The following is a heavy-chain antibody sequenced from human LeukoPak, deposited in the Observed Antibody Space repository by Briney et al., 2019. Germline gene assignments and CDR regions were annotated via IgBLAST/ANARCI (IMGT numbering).Heavy chain of an antibody. CDR2: IYTSGST. J-gene: IGHJ6*02. CDR1: GGSITNYY. CDR3: ARGRSSTSCWLRMDV. D-gene: IGHD2-2*01. Sequence: SETLSLTCTVSGGSITNYYWSWIRQPAGKGLEWIGRIYTSGSTSYNPSLKSRVTMSIDTSKNQFSLKLSSLTAADTAVYYCARGRSSTSCWLRMDVWGQGTTVTVSS. V-gene: IGHV4-4*07.